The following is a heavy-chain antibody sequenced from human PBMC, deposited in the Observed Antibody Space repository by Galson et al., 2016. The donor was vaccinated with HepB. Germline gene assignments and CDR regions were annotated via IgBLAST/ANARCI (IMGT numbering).Heavy chain of an antibody. V-gene: IGHV3-15*01. Sequence: SLRLSCAASGFTFSNAWMTWVRQAPGKGLEWVGRIKSKTHGGTTDYAAPVKGRFTISRDDSKNTLYLRMNSLKTEDTAVYYCTASGSPGLDYWGQGTLVTVSS. CDR3: TASGSPGLDY. CDR1: GFTFSNAW. J-gene: IGHJ4*02. CDR2: IKSKTHGGTT. D-gene: IGHD3-10*01.